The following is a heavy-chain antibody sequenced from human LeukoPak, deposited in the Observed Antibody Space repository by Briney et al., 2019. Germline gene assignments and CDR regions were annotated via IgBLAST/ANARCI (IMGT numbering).Heavy chain of an antibody. Sequence: ASVKVSCKASGYTFTNYNINWVRQAPGQGLEWMGRISAYNGDTNYAQKFQGRVTMTTDTSTSTAYVDVRSLRSDDTAVYYCARDLRYSSGWSASGMDVWGKGTTVTISS. CDR3: ARDLRYSSGWSASGMDV. J-gene: IGHJ6*03. CDR2: ISAYNGDT. D-gene: IGHD6-19*01. CDR1: GYTFTNYN. V-gene: IGHV1-18*01.